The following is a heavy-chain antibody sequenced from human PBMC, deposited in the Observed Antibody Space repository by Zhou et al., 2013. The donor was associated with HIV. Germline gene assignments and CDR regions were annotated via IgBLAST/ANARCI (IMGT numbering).Heavy chain of an antibody. V-gene: IGHV1-69*01. CDR3: GRLTSTWDGEIVS. J-gene: IGHJ4*02. CDR1: AGIFSNYA. CDR2: IIPVFNTI. D-gene: IGHD2-2*01. Sequence: QVQLVQSGAEVKKPGSSVKVSCKASAGIFSNYAINWVRQAPGQGLEWMGDIIPVFNTINYAHKFQGRLTLTADESTRTAYMELSSLRSDDTAVYYCGRLTSTWDGEIVSWGQGSLVTVSS.